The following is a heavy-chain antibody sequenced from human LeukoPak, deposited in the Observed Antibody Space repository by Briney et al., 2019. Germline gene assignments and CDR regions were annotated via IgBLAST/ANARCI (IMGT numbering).Heavy chain of an antibody. CDR1: GFTFSSYW. Sequence: PGGSLRLSCAASGFTFSSYWMHWARQAPGKGLVWVSRINSDGSSTSYADSVKGRFTISRDNAKNTLYLQMNSLRAEDTAVYYCARVGYYYDSSGYYYFDYWGQGTLVTVSS. D-gene: IGHD3-22*01. CDR2: INSDGSST. CDR3: ARVGYYYDSSGYYYFDY. V-gene: IGHV3-74*01. J-gene: IGHJ4*02.